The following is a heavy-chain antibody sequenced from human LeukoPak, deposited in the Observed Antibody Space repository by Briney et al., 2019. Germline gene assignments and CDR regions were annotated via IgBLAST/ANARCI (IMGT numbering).Heavy chain of an antibody. Sequence: PSQTLSLTCTVSGDSISSGGYYWSWIRQPPGKGLEWIGYIYYSGSTKYNPSLKSRVTISVDTSKNQFSLELSSVTAADTAVYYCARVVDHGYSDYWGLGTLVTVSS. D-gene: IGHD5-24*01. CDR1: GDSISSGGYY. V-gene: IGHV4-61*08. J-gene: IGHJ4*02. CDR2: IYYSGST. CDR3: ARVVDHGYSDY.